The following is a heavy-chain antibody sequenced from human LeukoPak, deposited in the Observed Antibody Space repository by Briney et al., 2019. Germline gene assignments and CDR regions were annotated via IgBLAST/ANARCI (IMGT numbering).Heavy chain of an antibody. V-gene: IGHV3-53*01. D-gene: IGHD3-3*01. J-gene: IGHJ4*02. CDR1: GFTVSSNY. CDR2: IYSGGST. Sequence: GGSLRLSCAASGFTVSSNYMSWVRQAPGKGLEWVSVIYSGGSTYYADSVKGRFTISRDNSKNTLYLQMNSLRAEDTAVYYCAKERRWTIFRGYFDYWGQGTLVTVSS. CDR3: AKERRWTIFRGYFDY.